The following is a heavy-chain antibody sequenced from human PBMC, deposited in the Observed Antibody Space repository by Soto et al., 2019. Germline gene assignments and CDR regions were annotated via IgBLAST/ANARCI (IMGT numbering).Heavy chain of an antibody. J-gene: IGHJ4*02. CDR2: IYYSGIT. CDR3: ARAQWEIHQFDY. D-gene: IGHD1-26*01. Sequence: SETLSLTCTVSGGSMTNYYWSWIRQPPGKGLEWIANIYYSGITTYNPSLKSRVTISVDTSKNQFSLKVISVTAADTAVYYCARAQWEIHQFDYWGKGTLVTVYS. V-gene: IGHV4-59*01. CDR1: GGSMTNYY.